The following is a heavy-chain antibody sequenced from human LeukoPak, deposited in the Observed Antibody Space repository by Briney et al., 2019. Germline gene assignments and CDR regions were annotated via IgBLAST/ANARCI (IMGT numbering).Heavy chain of an antibody. CDR3: ARNYYYMDV. J-gene: IGHJ6*03. CDR1: GFTFSSYG. CDR2: ISNSSSNI. Sequence: GGSLRLSCTASGFTFSSYGMNWVRQAPGKGLEWLSYISNSSSNIYYADSVKGRFTISRDNAKNSLYLQMNSLRAEDTAVYYCARNYYYMDVWGKGTTVTVSS. V-gene: IGHV3-48*01.